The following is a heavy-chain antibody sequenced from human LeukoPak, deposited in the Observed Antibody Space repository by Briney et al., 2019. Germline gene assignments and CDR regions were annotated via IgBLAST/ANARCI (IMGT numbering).Heavy chain of an antibody. Sequence: ASVKVSCKGSGYTSTSYGITWVREAPGQGPEWMGWISAYNGNTKYAQKYQGRVTMTTDTSTTTAYMELRSLRSDDTAVYYCANRVDYGDYYGLDVWGQGTTVTVSS. CDR2: ISAYNGNT. J-gene: IGHJ6*02. CDR1: GYTSTSYG. V-gene: IGHV1-18*01. D-gene: IGHD4-17*01. CDR3: ANRVDYGDYYGLDV.